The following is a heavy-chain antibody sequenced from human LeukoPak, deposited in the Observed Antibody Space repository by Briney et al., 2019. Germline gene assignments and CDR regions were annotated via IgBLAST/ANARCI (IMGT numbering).Heavy chain of an antibody. V-gene: IGHV4-61*02. CDR1: GGSISSGSYY. CDR2: IYTSGGT. D-gene: IGHD3-22*01. Sequence: SETLSLTCTVSGGSISSGSYYWSWIRQPAGKGLEWIGRIYTSGGTNYNPSLKSRVTISVDTSKNQFSLKLNSVTAADTAVYYYARGPHSSGYYPLFDYWGQGTLVTVSS. CDR3: ARGPHSSGYYPLFDY. J-gene: IGHJ4*02.